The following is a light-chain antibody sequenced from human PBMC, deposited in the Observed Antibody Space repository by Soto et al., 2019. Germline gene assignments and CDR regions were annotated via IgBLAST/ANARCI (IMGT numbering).Light chain of an antibody. CDR1: QSVNSRF. Sequence: EIVLTQSPGTLSLSPGERATLSCRASQSVNSRFLAWFQQRPGQAPSLLIYGVSRRATGIPDRFSGSGSGTDFTLIISRLEPEDFAVYYCQHYDWPPFTFGPGTKVDIK. CDR3: QHYDWPPFT. J-gene: IGKJ3*01. V-gene: IGKV3-20*01. CDR2: GVS.